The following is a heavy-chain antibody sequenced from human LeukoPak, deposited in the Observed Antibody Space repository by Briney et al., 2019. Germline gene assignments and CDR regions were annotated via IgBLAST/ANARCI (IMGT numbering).Heavy chain of an antibody. J-gene: IGHJ3*02. CDR2: IIPIFGTS. CDR3: ARKAHSSGYYYAGAFDI. V-gene: IGHV1-69*06. Sequence: SVKVSCKASGDTFSNFAISWVRQAPGQGLEWMGGIIPIFGTSNYAQKFQGRVTITAYKSTSTAYMDLSSLRSEDTAVYYCARKAHSSGYYYAGAFDIWGQGTMVTVSS. CDR1: GDTFSNFA. D-gene: IGHD3-22*01.